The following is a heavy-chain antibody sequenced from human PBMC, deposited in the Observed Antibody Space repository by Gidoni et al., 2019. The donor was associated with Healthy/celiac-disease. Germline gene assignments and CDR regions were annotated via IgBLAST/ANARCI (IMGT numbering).Heavy chain of an antibody. CDR2: ISGSGGST. D-gene: IGHD6-6*01. V-gene: IGHV3-23*01. CDR3: AKETHYGQLVYYMDV. J-gene: IGHJ6*03. CDR1: GFTFSSDA. Sequence: EVQLLESGGGLVQPGGSLRLSCAASGFTFSSDAMSWVRQAPGKGLEWVSAISGSGGSTDYADSVKGRFTISRDNSKNTLYLQMNSLRAEDTAVYYCAKETHYGQLVYYMDVWGKGTTVTVSS.